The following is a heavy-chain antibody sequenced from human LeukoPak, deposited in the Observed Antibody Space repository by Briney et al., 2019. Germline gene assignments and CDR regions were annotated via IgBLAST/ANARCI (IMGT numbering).Heavy chain of an antibody. V-gene: IGHV1-2*02. CDR1: GYTFTGYH. Sequence: ASVKVSCKASGYTFTGYHMHWVRQAPGQGLEWMGWINPNSGGANYAQKFQGRVTMTRDTSISTAYMELSRLRSDDTAVYYCARDRAVAAINWFDPWGQGTLVTVSS. J-gene: IGHJ5*02. D-gene: IGHD2-21*02. CDR3: ARDRAVAAINWFDP. CDR2: INPNSGGA.